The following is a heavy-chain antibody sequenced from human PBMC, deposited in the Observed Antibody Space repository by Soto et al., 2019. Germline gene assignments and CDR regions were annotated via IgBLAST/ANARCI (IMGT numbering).Heavy chain of an antibody. CDR2: INPSGGST. CDR3: ARDIDGAGMYNLGY. J-gene: IGHJ4*02. D-gene: IGHD1-1*01. CDR1: GYNFTSYY. V-gene: IGHV1-46*01. Sequence: QVQLVQSGAEVKKPGASVKVSCKASGYNFTSYYMHWVRKAPGQWLEWMGIINPSGGSTSYVTECPGRVKMPRATSTSTVYMELSSLRSEDTAVYYCARDIDGAGMYNLGYWGQGPLVTASS.